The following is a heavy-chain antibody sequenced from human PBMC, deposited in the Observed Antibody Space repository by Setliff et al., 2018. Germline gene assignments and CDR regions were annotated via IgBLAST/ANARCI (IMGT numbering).Heavy chain of an antibody. J-gene: IGHJ5*02. Sequence: GASVKVSCKASGGTFSSYASSWVRQAPGQGLEWMGGIIPILGIVDYAQKLQGRVTSTADKSTSTAYMELSSLRSEDTAVYHCATRTTATTIGWFDPWGQGTLVTVSS. V-gene: IGHV1-69*10. CDR3: ATRTTATTIGWFDP. D-gene: IGHD4-4*01. CDR2: IIPILGIV. CDR1: GGTFSSYA.